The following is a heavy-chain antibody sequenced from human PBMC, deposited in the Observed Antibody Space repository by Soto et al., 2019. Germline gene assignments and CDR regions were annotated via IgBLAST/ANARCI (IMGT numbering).Heavy chain of an antibody. V-gene: IGHV3-9*01. D-gene: IGHD2-21*01. Sequence: EVQLMESGGGLVQPGRSLRLSCAASGFTFDDYAMHWVRQAPGKGLEWVSDISWNSDSIGYADSVKGRFTISRDNAKNSLYLQLNSLRSEDTALYYSARESGGYRSFDYWGQGTLVTFSS. CDR1: GFTFDDYA. CDR3: ARESGGYRSFDY. J-gene: IGHJ4*02. CDR2: ISWNSDSI.